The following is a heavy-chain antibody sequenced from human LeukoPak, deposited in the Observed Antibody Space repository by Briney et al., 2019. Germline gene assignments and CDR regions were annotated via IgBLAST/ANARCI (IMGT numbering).Heavy chain of an antibody. J-gene: IGHJ4*02. D-gene: IGHD6-13*01. CDR2: INPNSGGT. CDR3: ARDLIAAAGTPDY. CDR1: GFTLTSSA. V-gene: IGHV1-2*02. Sequence: ASGTVSCKASGFTLTSSAVQWVRQARGQRLEWMGWINPNSGGTNYAQKFQGRVTMTRDTSISTAYMELSRLRSDDTAVYYCARDLIAAAGTPDYWGQGTLVTVSS.